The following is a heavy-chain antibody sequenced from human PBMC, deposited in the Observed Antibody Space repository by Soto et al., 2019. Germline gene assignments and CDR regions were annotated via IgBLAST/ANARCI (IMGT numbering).Heavy chain of an antibody. CDR3: ARDDWNAPYYYYTDV. CDR1: GYTFTSYG. CDR2: ISAYNGNT. Sequence: QVQLVQSGAEVKKPGASVKVSCKASGYTFTSYGISWVRQAPGQGLEWMGWISAYNGNTNYAQKLQGRGTMTTDTPTRTAYMELRSLRSDDTAVDYCARDDWNAPYYYYTDVWGKGTTVTVS. J-gene: IGHJ6*03. D-gene: IGHD1-1*01. V-gene: IGHV1-18*01.